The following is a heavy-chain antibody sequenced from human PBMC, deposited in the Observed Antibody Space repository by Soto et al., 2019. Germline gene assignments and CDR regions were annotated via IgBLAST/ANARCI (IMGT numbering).Heavy chain of an antibody. J-gene: IGHJ6*02. Sequence: QVQLVQSGAEVKKPGSSVKVSCKASGGTFSSYAISWVRQAPGQGLEWMGGIIPISGTANYAQKFQGRVTITADESTSTANMELSSLRYAHTAVYYCATSQGSSTSLEIYYYYYYGMDVWGQGTTVTVSS. CDR2: IIPISGTA. D-gene: IGHD2-2*01. V-gene: IGHV1-69*01. CDR1: GGTFSSYA. CDR3: ATSQGSSTSLEIYYYYYYGMDV.